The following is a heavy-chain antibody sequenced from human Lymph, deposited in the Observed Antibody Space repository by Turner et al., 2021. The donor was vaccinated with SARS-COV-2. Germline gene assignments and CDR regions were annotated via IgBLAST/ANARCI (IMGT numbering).Heavy chain of an antibody. D-gene: IGHD2-8*02. Sequence: QVQLVESGGGLVQPGRSLRLSCAASGFTFSSYAMHWVRQAPGKGLEWVAVISYDGSNKYYADSVKGRFTISRDNSKNTLYLQMNSLRAEDTAVYYCARDTGGQVDVWGQGTTVTVSS. V-gene: IGHV3-30-3*01. CDR2: ISYDGSNK. CDR1: GFTFSSYA. CDR3: ARDTGGQVDV. J-gene: IGHJ6*02.